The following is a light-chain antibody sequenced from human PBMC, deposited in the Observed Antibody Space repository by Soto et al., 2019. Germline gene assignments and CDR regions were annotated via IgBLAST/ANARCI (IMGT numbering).Light chain of an antibody. V-gene: IGKV1-12*01. J-gene: IGKJ4*01. CDR1: QGISRW. CDR3: QQANSFPLT. Sequence: DIQMTQSPSSVSASVGDRVTITCRASQGISRWLVWYQQKPGKAPNLLIYAASTLQSGVPSRFSGSGSGTDFPLTISMLQPEDFATYYCQQANSFPLTFGGGTKVEIK. CDR2: AAS.